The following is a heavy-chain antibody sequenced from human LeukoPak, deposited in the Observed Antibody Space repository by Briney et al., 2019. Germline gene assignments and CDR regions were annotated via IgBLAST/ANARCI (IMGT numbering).Heavy chain of an antibody. V-gene: IGHV4-59*01. CDR1: DGSISGYY. D-gene: IGHD4/OR15-4a*01. CDR3: SSAYRAGDYGYYFDY. Sequence: PSETLSLPCTVYDGSISGYYWRWIRQPPGKGLEWIGNIYYTGSPVSNPSLKSRVPLLLDTSKNQFSLKMKSLTAADQDVYYFSSAYRAGDYGYYFDYWGQGTPVTVSS. J-gene: IGHJ4*02. CDR2: IYYTGSP.